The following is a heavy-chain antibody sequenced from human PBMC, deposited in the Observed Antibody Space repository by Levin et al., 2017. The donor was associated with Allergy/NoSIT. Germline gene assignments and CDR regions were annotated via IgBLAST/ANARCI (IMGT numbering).Heavy chain of an antibody. V-gene: IGHV4-59*01. CDR1: GGSISSYY. CDR2: IYYSGST. D-gene: IGHD2-2*01. J-gene: IGHJ5*02. CDR3: ARMYCSSNSCYAGMGLNWFDP. Sequence: SETLSLTCTVSGGSISSYYWSWIRQPPGKGLEWIGYIYYSGSTNYNPSLKSRVTISVDTSKNQFSLKLSSVTAADTAVYYCARMYCSSNSCYAGMGLNWFDPWGQGTLVTVSS.